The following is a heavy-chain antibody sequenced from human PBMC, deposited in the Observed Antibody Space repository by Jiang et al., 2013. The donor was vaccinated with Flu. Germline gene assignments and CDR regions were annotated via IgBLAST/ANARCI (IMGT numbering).Heavy chain of an antibody. CDR2: ISSTSKTI. V-gene: IGHV3-48*03. J-gene: IGHJ6*02. D-gene: IGHD3-10*02. CDR3: ARDSAQARVPMDV. Sequence: QLVESGGGLVQPGGSLRLSCATSGFTFSFYEMNWVRQTPGKGLEWLSYISSTSKTIYYADSVKGRFTISRDNGKSSVYLQMNSLRVEDTAVYYCARDSAQARVPMDVWGQGTTVTVSS. CDR1: GFTFSFYE.